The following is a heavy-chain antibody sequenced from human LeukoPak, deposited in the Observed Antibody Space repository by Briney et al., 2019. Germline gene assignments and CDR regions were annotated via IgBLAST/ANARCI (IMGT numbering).Heavy chain of an antibody. D-gene: IGHD5-18*01. V-gene: IGHV1-2*02. Sequence: ASVKVSCKASGYGFTSHYMHWVRQAPGQGLEWMGWINPNSGGTNYAQKFQGRVTMTRDTSISTAYMELSSLRSEDTAVYYCARDLGYSYTLNYFDYWGQGTLVTVSS. J-gene: IGHJ4*02. CDR3: ARDLGYSYTLNYFDY. CDR1: GYGFTSHY. CDR2: INPNSGGT.